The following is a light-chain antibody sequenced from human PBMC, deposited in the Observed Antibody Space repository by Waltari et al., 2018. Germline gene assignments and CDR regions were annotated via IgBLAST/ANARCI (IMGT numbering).Light chain of an antibody. Sequence: IVLTQSPATLSLSPGERATLSCRASQSVRSYLAWYQQKRGQAPRLLIYDASNRATGIPARFSGSGSGTDFTLTISSLEPEDFAVYYCQQRSTWPLTFGGGTKVEIK. CDR1: QSVRSY. J-gene: IGKJ4*01. V-gene: IGKV3-11*01. CDR2: DAS. CDR3: QQRSTWPLT.